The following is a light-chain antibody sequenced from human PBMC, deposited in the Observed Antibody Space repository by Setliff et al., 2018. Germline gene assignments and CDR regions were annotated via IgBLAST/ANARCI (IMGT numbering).Light chain of an antibody. CDR3: SAYTSSSTYV. CDR1: SSDVGSYDF. CDR2: DVS. V-gene: IGLV2-14*01. Sequence: QSVLAQPASVSGSPGQSITISCSGTSSDVGSYDFVSWYQQYPGKAPKLIIYDVSSRPSGVSNRFSGSKAGNTASLTISGLQAEDEADYYYSAYTSSSTYVFGIGTKVTVL. J-gene: IGLJ1*01.